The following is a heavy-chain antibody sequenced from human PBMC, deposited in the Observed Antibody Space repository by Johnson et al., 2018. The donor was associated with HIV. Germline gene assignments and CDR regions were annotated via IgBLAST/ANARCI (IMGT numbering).Heavy chain of an antibody. CDR2: IKSKGDGGTT. D-gene: IGHD2-21*01. CDR1: GFTFSSYA. CDR3: VKGEGYCGGDCLDAFDI. V-gene: IGHV3-15*01. J-gene: IGHJ3*02. Sequence: VHLVESGGGVVQPGRSLRLSCAASGFTFSSYAMHWVRQAPGKGLEWVGRIKSKGDGGTTDYAAPVKGRFSISRDDSRNTLHMQMNSLKTDDTGVYYCVKGEGYCGGDCLDAFDIWGQGTMVTVSS.